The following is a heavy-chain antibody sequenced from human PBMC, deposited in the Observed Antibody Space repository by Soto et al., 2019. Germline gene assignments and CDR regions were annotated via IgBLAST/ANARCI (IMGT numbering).Heavy chain of an antibody. D-gene: IGHD3-22*01. J-gene: IGHJ6*02. V-gene: IGHV3-15*01. Sequence: GGSLRLSCAASGFTFSNAWMSWVRQAPGKGLEWVGRLKSKAYGGTTEYAASVKGRFTISRDDSNTIAYLQMNSLKTEDTAVYYCTRLQSFYYYDSSGQRLMDVWGQGTTVTVSS. CDR2: LKSKAYGGTT. CDR1: GFTFSNAW. CDR3: TRLQSFYYYDSSGQRLMDV.